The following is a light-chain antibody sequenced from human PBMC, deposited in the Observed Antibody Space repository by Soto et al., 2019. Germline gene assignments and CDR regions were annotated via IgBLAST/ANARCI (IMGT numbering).Light chain of an antibody. V-gene: IGKV3-20*01. CDR2: GAS. J-gene: IGKJ1*01. Sequence: EIVLTQSPGTLSLSPGERATVSCRASQSVSSSYLAWYQQKPGQAPRLLIYGASSRATGIPDRFSGSGSGTDFTLTISRLEPEDFTVYSCLQYHNLWAFGQGTKVDIK. CDR1: QSVSSSY. CDR3: LQYHNLWA.